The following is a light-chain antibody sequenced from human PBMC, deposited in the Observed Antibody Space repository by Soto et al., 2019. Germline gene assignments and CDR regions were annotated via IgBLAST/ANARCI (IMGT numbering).Light chain of an antibody. CDR3: SSYTSRTTFVI. Sequence: QSALTQPASVSGSPGQSITISCTGTSSDIGGYNYVSWYQHHPGKAPKLMIYEVSNRPSGVSNRFSGSKSGNTDSLTISGLQAEDEADYHCSSYTSRTTFVIFGGGTKVTVL. V-gene: IGLV2-14*01. CDR1: SSDIGGYNY. CDR2: EVS. J-gene: IGLJ2*01.